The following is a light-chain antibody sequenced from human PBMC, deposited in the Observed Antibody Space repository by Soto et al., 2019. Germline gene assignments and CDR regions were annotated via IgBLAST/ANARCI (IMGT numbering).Light chain of an antibody. CDR2: DAS. V-gene: IGKV3-15*01. J-gene: IGKJ4*01. CDR3: QHYNNWPLA. CDR1: QSISAN. Sequence: EIGMTQSPATLSVSPGDRATLSCRASQSISANLAWYQQKPGQAPRLLVYDASTRATDFPDRFSGSGSGTEFTLTITSLQSDDSATYYCQHYNNWPLAFGGGTKVEIK.